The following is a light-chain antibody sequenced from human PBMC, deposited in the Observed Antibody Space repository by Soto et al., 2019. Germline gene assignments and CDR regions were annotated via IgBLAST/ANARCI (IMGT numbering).Light chain of an antibody. CDR3: QQYNNWPRT. CDR1: LSVSSD. Sequence: EIVMTQSPATLSVSPGETATLSCRASLSVSSDLAWFQQKPGQSPRLLIYAASTRATGVPARFSGTGFGTEFSLTISSLQSEDFAVYYCQQYNNWPRTFGLGTRVEVK. CDR2: AAS. J-gene: IGKJ1*01. V-gene: IGKV3-15*01.